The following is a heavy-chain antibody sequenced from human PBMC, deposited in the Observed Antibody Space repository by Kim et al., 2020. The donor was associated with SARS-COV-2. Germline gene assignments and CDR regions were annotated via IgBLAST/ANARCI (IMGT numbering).Heavy chain of an antibody. V-gene: IGHV3-33*01. J-gene: IGHJ4*02. CDR3: AREDSGSYGYYFDY. Sequence: ADSVEGPFPITRDNSKNTLYLQMNSLRAEDTAVYYCAREDSGSYGYYFDYWGQGTLVTVSS. D-gene: IGHD1-26*01.